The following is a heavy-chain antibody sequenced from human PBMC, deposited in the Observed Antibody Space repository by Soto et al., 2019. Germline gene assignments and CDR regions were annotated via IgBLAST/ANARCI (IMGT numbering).Heavy chain of an antibody. D-gene: IGHD6-19*01. CDR2: ISTSGTT. V-gene: IGHV4-4*07. CDR3: AREAGPDRWFDP. Sequence: SETLSLTCTVSGASISSYFWTWIRQPAGKGLDWIGRISTSGTTNYNPSLKSRVTMSIDTSKNHFSLNLSSVTAADTAVYYCAREAGPDRWFDPWGQGTLVTVSS. CDR1: GASISSYF. J-gene: IGHJ5*02.